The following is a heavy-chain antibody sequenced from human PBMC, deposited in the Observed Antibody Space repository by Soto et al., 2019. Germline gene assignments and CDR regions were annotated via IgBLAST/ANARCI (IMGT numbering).Heavy chain of an antibody. CDR3: ARAVYCGGDCDYFDY. D-gene: IGHD2-21*02. V-gene: IGHV3-33*01. Sequence: GGSLRLSCAASGFTFSSYGMHWVRQAPGKGLEWVAVIWYDGSNKYYADSVKGRFTISRDNSKNTLYLQMNSLRAEDTAVYYCARAVYCGGDCDYFDYWGQGTLVTVSS. CDR1: GFTFSSYG. J-gene: IGHJ4*02. CDR2: IWYDGSNK.